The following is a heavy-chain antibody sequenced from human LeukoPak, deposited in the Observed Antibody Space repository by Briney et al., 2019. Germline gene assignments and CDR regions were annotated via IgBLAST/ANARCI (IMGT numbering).Heavy chain of an antibody. CDR2: IKQDGSEK. CDR3: RRPLTAVGPFFDDAFDI. Sequence: PGGSLRLSCAASGFTFSSYWMTWVRQAPGKGLEWVANIKQDGSEKYYVDSVKGRFTISRDNAKNSLYLQMNSLRAEDTAVYYCRRPLTAVGPFFDDAFDIWGKGKMATFS. CDR1: GFTFSSYW. D-gene: IGHD6-13*01. J-gene: IGHJ3*02. V-gene: IGHV3-7*01.